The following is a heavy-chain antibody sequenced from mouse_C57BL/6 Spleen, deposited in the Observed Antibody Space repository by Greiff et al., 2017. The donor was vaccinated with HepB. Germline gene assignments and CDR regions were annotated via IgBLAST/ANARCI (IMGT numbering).Heavy chain of an antibody. J-gene: IGHJ3*01. CDR2: IYPGSGST. CDR3: ERHDYSKYDWFAY. D-gene: IGHD2-5*01. Sequence: QVQLQQPGAELVKPGASVTMSCKASGYTFTSYWITWVKQRPGQGLEWIGDIYPGSGSTNYNEKFKSKATLTVDTSSSTAYMQLSSLTSEDSAVYYSERHDYSKYDWFAYWGQGTLVTVSA. CDR1: GYTFTSYW. V-gene: IGHV1-55*01.